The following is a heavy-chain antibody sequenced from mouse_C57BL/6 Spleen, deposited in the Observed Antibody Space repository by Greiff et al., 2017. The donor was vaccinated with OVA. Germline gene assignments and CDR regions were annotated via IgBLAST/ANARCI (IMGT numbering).Heavy chain of an antibody. D-gene: IGHD1-1*01. CDR1: GYTFTSYW. Sequence: QVQLQQPGAELVKPGASVKLSCKASGYTFTSYWMQWVKQRPGQGLELIGEIDPSDSYTNYNQKFKGKATLTVDTSSSTAYMQLSSLTSEDSAVYYCASGFITTVVAEFYFDYWGQGTTLTVSS. V-gene: IGHV1-50*01. CDR3: ASGFITTVVAEFYFDY. J-gene: IGHJ2*01. CDR2: IDPSDSYT.